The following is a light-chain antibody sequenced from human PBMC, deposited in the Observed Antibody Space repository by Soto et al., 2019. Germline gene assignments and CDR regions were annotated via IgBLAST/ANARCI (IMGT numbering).Light chain of an antibody. V-gene: IGKV1-16*01. J-gene: IGKJ5*01. Sequence: DIQMTQSPSSLSASIGDRVTISCRASQGINTFLARFQQKPWKAPNILISAAFNLESGVPPRFSGSGSGTDFTLTITSLQPEDAATYYCQPYNDYPMTFGQGTRLEIK. CDR2: AAF. CDR3: QPYNDYPMT. CDR1: QGINTF.